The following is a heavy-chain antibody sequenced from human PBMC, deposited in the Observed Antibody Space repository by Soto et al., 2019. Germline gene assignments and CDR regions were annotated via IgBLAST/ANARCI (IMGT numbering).Heavy chain of an antibody. V-gene: IGHV3-49*04. CDR3: TRSADDAFDI. Sequence: GGSLRLSCTASGFTFGDYAMSWVRQAPGKGLEWVGCIRSKAYGGTTEYSASVKGRFTISRDDSKIIAYLQMNSLKTEDAAVYYCTRSADDAFDIWGQGTMVTVSS. J-gene: IGHJ3*02. CDR1: GFTFGDYA. CDR2: IRSKAYGGTT. D-gene: IGHD6-13*01.